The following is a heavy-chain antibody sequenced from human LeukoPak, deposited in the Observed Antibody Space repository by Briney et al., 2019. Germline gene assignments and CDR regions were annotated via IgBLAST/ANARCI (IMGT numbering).Heavy chain of an antibody. D-gene: IGHD3-22*01. CDR1: GFTFSSYG. Sequence: GGSLRLSCAASGFTFSSYGMHWVRQAPGKGLEWVAVISYGGSNKFYADSVKGRFTVSRDNSKNTLYLQVISLRAEDTAVYYCARENYNHDNSGFYVYWGQGTLVTVSS. CDR3: ARENYNHDNSGFYVY. V-gene: IGHV3-30*19. CDR2: ISYGGSNK. J-gene: IGHJ4*02.